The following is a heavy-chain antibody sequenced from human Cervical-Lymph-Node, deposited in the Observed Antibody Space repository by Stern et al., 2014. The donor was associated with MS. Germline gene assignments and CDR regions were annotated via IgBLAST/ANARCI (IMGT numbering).Heavy chain of an antibody. V-gene: IGHV4-30-2*01. CDR1: GGSISSGGYS. CDR3: ARSSTVTPNAFDI. CDR2: IYHSGST. J-gene: IGHJ3*02. D-gene: IGHD4-17*01. Sequence: QVQLVESGSGLVKPSQTLSLTCAVSGGSISSGGYSWSWIRQPPGKGLEWIGYIYHSGSTYYNPSLKSRVTISVDRSKNQFSLKLSSVTAADTAVYYCARSSTVTPNAFDIWGQGTMVIVSS.